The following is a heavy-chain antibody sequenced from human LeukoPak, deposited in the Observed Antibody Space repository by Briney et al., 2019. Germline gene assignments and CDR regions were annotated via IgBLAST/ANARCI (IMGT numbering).Heavy chain of an antibody. Sequence: GGSLRLSCAASGFTSSNYRMNWVRQAPGKGLEWVSSITSTSTYMYYADSVKGRFTISRDNAKNSLYLQMNSLRAEDTAVYYCARVKYYDSSDYFPADYWGQGTLVTVSS. D-gene: IGHD3-22*01. CDR3: ARVKYYDSSDYFPADY. V-gene: IGHV3-21*01. CDR2: ITSTSTYM. J-gene: IGHJ4*02. CDR1: GFTSSNYR.